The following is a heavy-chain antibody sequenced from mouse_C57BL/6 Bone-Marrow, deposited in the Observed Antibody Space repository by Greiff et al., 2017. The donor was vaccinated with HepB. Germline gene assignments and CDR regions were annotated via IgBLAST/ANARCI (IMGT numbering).Heavy chain of an antibody. CDR1: GYTFTRYW. Sequence: VQLQQPGAELVKPGASVKLSCKASGYTFTRYWMQWVKQRPGQGLEWIGEIDPSDSYTNYNQKFKGKATLTVDTSSSTAYMQLSSLTSEDSAVYYCARRYYGSSGGYFDYWGQGTTLTVSS. D-gene: IGHD1-1*01. V-gene: IGHV1-50*01. CDR3: ARRYYGSSGGYFDY. J-gene: IGHJ2*01. CDR2: IDPSDSYT.